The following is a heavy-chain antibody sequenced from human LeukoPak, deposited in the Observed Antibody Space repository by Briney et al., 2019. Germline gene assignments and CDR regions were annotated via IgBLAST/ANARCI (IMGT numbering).Heavy chain of an antibody. V-gene: IGHV4-59*01. D-gene: IGHD2-21*02. J-gene: IGHJ3*02. CDR1: GGSISSYC. CDR3: ARDIEAYCGGDCSSEAFDI. CDR2: IYYSGST. Sequence: SETLSLTCTVSGGSISSYCWSWIRQPPGKGLEWIGYIYYSGSTNYNPSLKSRVTISVDTSKNQFSLKLSSVTAADTAVYYCARDIEAYCGGDCSSEAFDIWGQGTMVTVSS.